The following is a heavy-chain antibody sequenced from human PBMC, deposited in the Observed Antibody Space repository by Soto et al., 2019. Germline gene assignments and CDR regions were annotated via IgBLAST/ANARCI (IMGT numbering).Heavy chain of an antibody. CDR2: ISAYNGNT. J-gene: IGHJ4*02. CDR1: GYTFTSYG. D-gene: IGHD4-17*01. Sequence: ASVKVSCKASGYTFTSYGISWVRQAPGQGLEWMGWISAYNGNTNYAQKLQGRVTMTTDTSTSTAYMELRSLRSDDTAVYYCARGPPLNGDYHDLGYWGQGTLVTVSS. V-gene: IGHV1-18*01. CDR3: ARGPPLNGDYHDLGY.